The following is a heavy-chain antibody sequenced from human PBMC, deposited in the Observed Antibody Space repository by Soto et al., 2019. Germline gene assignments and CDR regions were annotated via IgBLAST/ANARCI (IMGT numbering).Heavy chain of an antibody. Sequence: ELQGLESGGGLVQPGGSLGLTCAASGFTLSEYGTSWVRQAPGKGLEWVSFVSGSGDSTYYTDSVKGRFTISRDSSKNTVCLQMNSLRAEDTAVYYCATSNYGERDWGQGTLVTVSS. CDR2: VSGSGDST. J-gene: IGHJ4*02. D-gene: IGHD3-10*01. V-gene: IGHV3-23*01. CDR3: ATSNYGERD. CDR1: GFTLSEYG.